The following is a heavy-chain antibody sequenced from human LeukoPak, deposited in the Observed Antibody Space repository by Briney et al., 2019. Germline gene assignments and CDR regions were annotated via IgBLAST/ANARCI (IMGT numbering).Heavy chain of an antibody. V-gene: IGHV3-33*01. CDR3: ARDGYCSSTSCYPLDY. J-gene: IGHJ4*02. CDR1: GFTFSSYG. CDR2: IWYDGSNK. D-gene: IGHD2-2*01. Sequence: GGSLRLSCAASGFTFSSYGMHWVRQAPGKGLEWVAVIWYDGSNKYYADSVKGRFTISRDNSKNTLYLQMNSLRAEDTAVYYCARDGYCSSTSCYPLDYWGQGTLVTVSP.